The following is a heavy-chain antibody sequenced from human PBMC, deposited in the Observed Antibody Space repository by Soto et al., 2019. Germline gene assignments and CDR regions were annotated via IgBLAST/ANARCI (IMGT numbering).Heavy chain of an antibody. CDR1: GFSLSTYG. V-gene: IGHV3-23*01. J-gene: IGHJ4*02. CDR2: VSGGSGTT. CDR3: AKWNGYGDH. D-gene: IGHD1-1*01. Sequence: EVQLLESGGGLVQPGGSLRLSCTASGFSLSTYGVTWVRQAPGKGLEWVSGVSGGSGTTHYADSVKGRFTITTDNSENTAYLQMNGLRVEDTAVYYCAKWNGYGDHWGQGTLVTGS.